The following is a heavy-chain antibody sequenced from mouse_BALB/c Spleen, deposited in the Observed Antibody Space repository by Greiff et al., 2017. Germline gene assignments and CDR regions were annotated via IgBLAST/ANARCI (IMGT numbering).Heavy chain of an antibody. CDR3: AFYGCSCNCAMDD. V-gene: IGHV5-6-5*01. CDR2: ISSGGST. D-gene: IGHD1-1*01. CDR1: GFTFSSYA. Sequence: EVKLVESGGGLVKPGGSLKLSCAASGFTFSSYAMSWVRQTPEKRLEWVASISSGGSTYYPDSVKGRFTISRDNARNILYLQMSSLRSEDTAMYYCAFYGCSCNCAMDDWGQGTSVTVSS. J-gene: IGHJ4*01.